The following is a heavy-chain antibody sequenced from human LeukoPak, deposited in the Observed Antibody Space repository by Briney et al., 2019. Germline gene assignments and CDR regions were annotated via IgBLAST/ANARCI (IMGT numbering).Heavy chain of an antibody. Sequence: TPGGSLRLSCAASGFTFSSYSMNWVRQAPGKGLEWVSSISSSSSYIYYADSVKGRFTISRDNAKNSLYLQMNSLRAEDTAVYYCARDSGYFDWFDYWGQGTLVTVSS. J-gene: IGHJ5*01. D-gene: IGHD3-9*01. CDR3: ARDSGYFDWFDY. V-gene: IGHV3-21*01. CDR1: GFTFSSYS. CDR2: ISSSSSYI.